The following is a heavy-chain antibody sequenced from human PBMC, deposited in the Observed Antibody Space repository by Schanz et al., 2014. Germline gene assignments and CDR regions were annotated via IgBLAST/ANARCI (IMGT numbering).Heavy chain of an antibody. CDR1: GFTFTNYA. J-gene: IGHJ2*01. V-gene: IGHV3-23*04. CDR2: MNESHSTI. Sequence: VQLVESGGGLVKPGGSLRLSCAASGFTFTNYAMSWVRQAPGKGLEWVSAMNESHSTIYYADSVRGRFTISRDNSKTTVYLQLNSLRADDTAVYYCARNRGSGGQNWYFDLWGRGTLVTVSS. D-gene: IGHD1-26*01. CDR3: ARNRGSGGQNWYFDL.